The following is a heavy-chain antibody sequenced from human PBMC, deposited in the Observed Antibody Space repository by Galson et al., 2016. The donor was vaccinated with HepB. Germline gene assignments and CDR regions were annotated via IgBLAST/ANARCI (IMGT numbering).Heavy chain of an antibody. V-gene: IGHV3-48*03. CDR1: GFTFSXXX. CDR2: XXSGXXXM. D-gene: IGHD3-3*01. Sequence: SLRLSCAASGFTFSXXXMNXXXQAXXXGLXXVSXXXSGXXXMXXADSXXGRFTISRDNAKNSVSLQMXSLRAEDTAVYYCARVISRFLEWLSPDDGFDLWGXXTMXTXSS. CDR3: ARVISRFLEWLSPDDGFDL. J-gene: IGHJ3*01.